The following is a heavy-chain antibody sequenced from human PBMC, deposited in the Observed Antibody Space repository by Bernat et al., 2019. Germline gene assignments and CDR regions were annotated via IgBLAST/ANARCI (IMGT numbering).Heavy chain of an antibody. Sequence: QLQLQESSPGLVKPSETLSLTCTVSGGSISSSSYYWGWIRQPPGKGLEWIGSIYYSGSTYYNPSLKSRVTISVDTSKNQFSLKLSSVTAADTAVYYCARQPQIVDFDYWGQGTLVTVSS. CDR1: GGSISSSSYY. CDR3: ARQPQIVDFDY. J-gene: IGHJ4*02. D-gene: IGHD3-16*02. V-gene: IGHV4-39*01. CDR2: IYYSGST.